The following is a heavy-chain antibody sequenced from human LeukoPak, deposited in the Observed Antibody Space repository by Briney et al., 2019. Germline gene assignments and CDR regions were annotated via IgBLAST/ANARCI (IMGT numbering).Heavy chain of an antibody. CDR1: GGSISSYY. D-gene: IGHD3-22*01. CDR2: IYTSGST. V-gene: IGHV4-4*07. J-gene: IGHJ4*02. Sequence: NPSETLSLTYTVSGGSISSYYWSWIRQPAGKGLEWIGRIYTSGSTNYNPSLKSRVTMSVDTSKNQFSLKLSSVTAADTAVYYCASTTYYYDSSGYYFLDYWGQGTLVTVSS. CDR3: ASTTYYYDSSGYYFLDY.